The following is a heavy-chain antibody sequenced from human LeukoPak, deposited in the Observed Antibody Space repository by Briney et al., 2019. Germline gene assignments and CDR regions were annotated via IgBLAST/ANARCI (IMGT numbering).Heavy chain of an antibody. J-gene: IGHJ3*02. CDR2: ISGSGGST. CDR1: GFTFSSYA. V-gene: IGHV3-23*01. CDR3: AKNRGYSYGYDAFDI. Sequence: GGSLRLSCAASGFTFSSYAMSWVRQAPGNGLEWVSAISGSGGSTYYADSAKGRFTISRDNSKNTLYLQMNSLRAEDTGVYYCAKNRGYSYGYDAFDIWGQGTMVTVSS. D-gene: IGHD5-18*01.